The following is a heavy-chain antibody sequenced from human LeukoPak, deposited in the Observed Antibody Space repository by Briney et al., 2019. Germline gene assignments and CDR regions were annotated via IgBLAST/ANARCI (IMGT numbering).Heavy chain of an antibody. J-gene: IGHJ4*02. CDR1: GGSFSGYY. V-gene: IGHV4-34*01. CDR2: INHSGST. D-gene: IGHD2-2*01. Sequence: SETLSLTCAVYGGSFSGYYWSWTRQPPGKGLEWIGEINHSGSTNYNPSLKSRVTISVDTSKNQFSLKLSSVTAADTAVYYCARGIVVVPAVYDYWGQGTLVTVSS. CDR3: ARGIVVVPAVYDY.